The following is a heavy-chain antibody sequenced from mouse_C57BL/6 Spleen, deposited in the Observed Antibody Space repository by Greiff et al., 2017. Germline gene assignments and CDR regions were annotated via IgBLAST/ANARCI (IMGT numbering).Heavy chain of an antibody. CDR1: GYAFSSSW. J-gene: IGHJ4*01. CDR2: IYPGDGDT. Sequence: VKLMESGPELVKPGASVKISCKASGYAFSSSWMNWVKQRPGKGLEWIGRIYPGDGDTNYNGKFKGKATLTADKSSSTAYMQLSSLTSEDSAVYFCANYDYDVEDYAMDYWGQGTSVTVSS. D-gene: IGHD2-4*01. CDR3: ANYDYDVEDYAMDY. V-gene: IGHV1-82*01.